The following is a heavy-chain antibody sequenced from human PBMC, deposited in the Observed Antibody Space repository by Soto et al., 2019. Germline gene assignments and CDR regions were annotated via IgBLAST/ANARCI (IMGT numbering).Heavy chain of an antibody. V-gene: IGHV2-5*01. J-gene: IGHJ3*02. Sequence: QITLKESGPRLVKPTQTLTLTCTFSGFSLSTSGVGVGWIRQPPGKALEWLALIYWNDDKRYSPSLKSRLTITKDTSKNQVVLTMTDMDPVDTATYYCARSSSSYAFDIWGQGTMVTVSS. CDR3: ARSSSSYAFDI. CDR2: IYWNDDK. CDR1: GFSLSTSGVG. D-gene: IGHD6-13*01.